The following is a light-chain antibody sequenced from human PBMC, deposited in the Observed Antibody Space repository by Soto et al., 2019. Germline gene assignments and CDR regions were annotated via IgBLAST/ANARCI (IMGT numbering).Light chain of an antibody. J-gene: IGKJ2*01. V-gene: IGKV1-5*03. CDR2: KAS. CDR3: QQYDRFPYT. Sequence: DIQMTQSPSTLSASIGDTVIITCRASQSINSWLAWYQQKPGKAPKLLIHKASTLESGVPSRFSGSESGTGFTLTISSLQPDDFATFYCQQYDRFPYTFGQGTKLEIK. CDR1: QSINSW.